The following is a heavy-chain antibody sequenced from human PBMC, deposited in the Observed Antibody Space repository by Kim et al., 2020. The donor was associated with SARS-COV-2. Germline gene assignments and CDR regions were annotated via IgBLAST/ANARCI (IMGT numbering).Heavy chain of an antibody. V-gene: IGHV3-48*04. D-gene: IGHD2-2*01. Sequence: GGSLRLSCAASGFTFSSYSMNWVRQAPGKGLEWVSYISSSSSTIYYADSVKGRFTISRDNAKNSLYLQMNSLRAEDTAVYYCASQEDRYCSSTSCYEYYYYGMDVWGQRTAVTVSS. CDR3: ASQEDRYCSSTSCYEYYYYGMDV. J-gene: IGHJ6*02. CDR1: GFTFSSYS. CDR2: ISSSSSTI.